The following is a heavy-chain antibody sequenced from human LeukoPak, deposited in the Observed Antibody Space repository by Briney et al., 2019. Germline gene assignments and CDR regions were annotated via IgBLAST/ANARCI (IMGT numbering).Heavy chain of an antibody. CDR2: INHSGST. CDR1: GGSFSGYY. Sequence: SETLSLTCAVYGGSFSGYYWSWIRQPPGKGLEWIGEINHSGSTNYNPSLKSRVTISVDTSKNQYSLKLSSVTAADTAVYYCARPSFRYRRAFDIWGQGTMVTVSS. D-gene: IGHD5-18*01. V-gene: IGHV4-34*01. CDR3: ARPSFRYRRAFDI. J-gene: IGHJ3*02.